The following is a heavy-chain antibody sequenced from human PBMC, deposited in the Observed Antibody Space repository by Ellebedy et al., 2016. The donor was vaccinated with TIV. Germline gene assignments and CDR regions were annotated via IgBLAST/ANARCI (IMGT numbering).Heavy chain of an antibody. Sequence: GESLKISCAASGFTFSDHHMNWVRQSPGKGLERVSSIRSTGSDKYYAESVKGRFTISRDNAQDTLFLQMNSLRAEDTAVYFCSRGWSTPDSWGQGTLVIVSS. V-gene: IGHV3-69-1*02. J-gene: IGHJ4*02. CDR3: SRGWSTPDS. D-gene: IGHD2-15*01. CDR2: IRSTGSDK. CDR1: GFTFSDHH.